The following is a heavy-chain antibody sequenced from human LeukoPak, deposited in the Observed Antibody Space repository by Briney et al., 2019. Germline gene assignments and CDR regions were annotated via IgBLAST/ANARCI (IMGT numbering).Heavy chain of an antibody. CDR2: ISGSGGST. J-gene: IGHJ4*02. CDR1: GFTFSSYA. D-gene: IGHD2-2*02. V-gene: IGHV3-23*01. CDR3: AKGFDTHYFDY. Sequence: GGSLRLSCAASGFTFSSYAMSWVRQAPGKGLEWVSGISGSGGSTKYADSVKGRFTISRDDSKNTLYLQMDSLRAEDTAVYYCAKGFDTHYFDYWGQGTLVTVSS.